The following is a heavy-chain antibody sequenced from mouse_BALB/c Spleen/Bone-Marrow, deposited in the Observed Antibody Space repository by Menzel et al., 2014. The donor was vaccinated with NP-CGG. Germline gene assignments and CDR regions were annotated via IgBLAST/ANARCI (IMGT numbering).Heavy chain of an antibody. Sequence: EVKLQESGPGLVKPSQSLSLTCTVTGYSITSDYAWNWIRQFPGNKLEWMGYINYSGSTSYNPSLKSRISITRDTSKNRFFLQLNSVTTEDTATYYCTRLYYYGSSYFDYWGQGTTLTVSS. V-gene: IGHV3-2*02. D-gene: IGHD1-1*01. CDR3: TRLYYYGSSYFDY. J-gene: IGHJ2*01. CDR2: INYSGST. CDR1: GYSITSDYA.